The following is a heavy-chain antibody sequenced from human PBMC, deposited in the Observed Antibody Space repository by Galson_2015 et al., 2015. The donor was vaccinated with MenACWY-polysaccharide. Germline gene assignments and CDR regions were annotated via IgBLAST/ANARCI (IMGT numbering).Heavy chain of an antibody. CDR3: ARDTPGYCSGGSCEDLDY. D-gene: IGHD2-15*01. V-gene: IGHV1-3*01. CDR1: GYTFSSYA. J-gene: IGHJ4*02. Sequence: SVKVSCKASGYTFSSYAMHWVRQVPGQRLEWMGWINAGNGNTKYSQKFQGRVTITRDTSASTAYMELSSLRSEDTAVYYCARDTPGYCSGGSCEDLDYWGQGTLVTVSS. CDR2: INAGNGNT.